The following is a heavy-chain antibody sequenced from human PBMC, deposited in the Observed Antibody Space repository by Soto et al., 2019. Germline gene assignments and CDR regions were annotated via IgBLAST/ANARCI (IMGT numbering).Heavy chain of an antibody. D-gene: IGHD2-2*01. J-gene: IGHJ4*02. Sequence: PSQTLSLTCAISGDSVSSNIVAWNWIRQSPSRGLEWLGRTYYRSKWYNEYAVSVKSRITVNADTSKNQFSLQLNSVTPEDTAVYYCARGFHYAFDYCGQGMLVTVPQ. CDR2: TYYRSKWYN. CDR1: GDSVSSNIVA. CDR3: ARGFHYAFDY. V-gene: IGHV6-1*01.